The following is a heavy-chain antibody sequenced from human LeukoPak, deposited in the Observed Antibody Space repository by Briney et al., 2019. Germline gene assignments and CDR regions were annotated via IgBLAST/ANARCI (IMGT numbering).Heavy chain of an antibody. Sequence: PGGSLRLSCAASGFPFSSYSMNWVRQAPGKGLEWVSSISSSSSYIYYADSVKGRFTISRDNAKNSLYLQMNSLRAEDTAVYYCARDGTGYSSGWYMSDYWGQGTLVTVSS. V-gene: IGHV3-21*01. J-gene: IGHJ4*02. CDR2: ISSSSSYI. D-gene: IGHD6-19*01. CDR3: ARDGTGYSSGWYMSDY. CDR1: GFPFSSYS.